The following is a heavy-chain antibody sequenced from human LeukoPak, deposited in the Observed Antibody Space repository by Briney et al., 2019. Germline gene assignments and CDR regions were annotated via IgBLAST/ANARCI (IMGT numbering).Heavy chain of an antibody. J-gene: IGHJ4*02. CDR2: ISYGGNT. CDR1: GDSISSGGYW. D-gene: IGHD5-12*01. CDR3: ARAPVATPSEFDY. Sequence: PSETLSLACAVSGDSISSGGYWWSWIRQHPGKGPEWIGYISYGGNTYYNPSLKSRVAISADTPKNQFPLKLSSTTAADTAVYYCARAPVATPSEFDYWGQGTLVTVSS. V-gene: IGHV4-31*11.